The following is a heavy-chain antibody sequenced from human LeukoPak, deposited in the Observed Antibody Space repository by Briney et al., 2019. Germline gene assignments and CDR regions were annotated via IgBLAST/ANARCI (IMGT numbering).Heavy chain of an antibody. D-gene: IGHD6-19*01. J-gene: IGHJ4*02. Sequence: SETLSLTCTVSGGSISSYYWSWIRQPPGKRLEWIGYIYYSGSTNYNPSLKSRVTISVDTSKNQFSLKLSSVIAADTAVYYCARWYSSGWAFDYWGQGTLVTVSS. CDR1: GGSISSYY. CDR3: ARWYSSGWAFDY. CDR2: IYYSGST. V-gene: IGHV4-59*08.